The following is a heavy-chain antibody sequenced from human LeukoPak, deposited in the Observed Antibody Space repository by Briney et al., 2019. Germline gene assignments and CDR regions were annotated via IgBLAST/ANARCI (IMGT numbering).Heavy chain of an antibody. CDR3: ARVWSPPYTSTWPDYFDY. V-gene: IGHV3-21*01. CDR1: GFTFSSYS. CDR2: ISSSSSYI. D-gene: IGHD2-2*01. Sequence: GGSLRLSCAASGFTFSSYSMNWVRQAPGKGLEWVSSISSSSSYIYYADSLKGRITISRDNAKNSLYLQMDGLRVEDTAVYFCARVWSPPYTSTWPDYFDYWGQGALVTVSS. J-gene: IGHJ4*02.